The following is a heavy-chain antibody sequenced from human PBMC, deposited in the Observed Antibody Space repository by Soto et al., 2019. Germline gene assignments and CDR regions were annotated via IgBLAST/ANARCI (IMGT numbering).Heavy chain of an antibody. Sequence: GGSLRLGYSGSGFSCSESTICWVRQGPWKVLEAISAVSTSGRSTYYADSVKDRFTISRDNSKNTLFLQMGSLRPEDTDISYSVTQADGLEAIAFVYCAQGTHVTVSS. CDR2: VSTSGRST. D-gene: IGHD3-16*01. CDR1: GFSCSEST. J-gene: IGHJ4*02. V-gene: IGHV3-64D*06. CDR3: VTQADGLEAIAFVY.